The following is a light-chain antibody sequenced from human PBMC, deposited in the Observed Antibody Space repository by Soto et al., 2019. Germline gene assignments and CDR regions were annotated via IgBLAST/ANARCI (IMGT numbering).Light chain of an antibody. CDR1: QNVGHN. CDR2: AAS. J-gene: IGKJ2*01. V-gene: IGKV3-11*01. CDR3: QQRSRWPRDT. Sequence: EILLTQSPGTLSLSPGERATISCRASQNVGHNLAWYQQKPGQAPRLLIYAASDRAAGIPARFRGSGSDTDFTLTIINREPEDFAVYYCQQRSRWPRDTFGQGTKLEIK.